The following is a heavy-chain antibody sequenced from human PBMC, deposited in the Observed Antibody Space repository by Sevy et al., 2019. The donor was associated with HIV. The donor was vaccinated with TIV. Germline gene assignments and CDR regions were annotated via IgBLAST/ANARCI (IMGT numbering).Heavy chain of an antibody. CDR2: IYYSGST. V-gene: IGHV4-59*01. J-gene: IGHJ3*02. Sequence: SETLSLTCTVSGGSISSYYWSWIRQPPGKGLEWIGYIYYSGSTNYNTSLKSRVTISVDTSKNQFSLKLSSVTAADTAVYYCARERSGYYYGSSAFDIWGQGTMVTVSS. CDR1: GGSISSYY. D-gene: IGHD3-22*01. CDR3: ARERSGYYYGSSAFDI.